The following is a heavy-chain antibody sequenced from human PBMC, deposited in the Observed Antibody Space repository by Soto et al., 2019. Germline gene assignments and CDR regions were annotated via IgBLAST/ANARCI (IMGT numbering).Heavy chain of an antibody. J-gene: IGHJ4*02. CDR3: ARDDGVYSGSYYVY. CDR2: IYYSGST. CDR1: GGSISSGGYY. Sequence: TLSLPCTVSGGSISSGGYYWSWIRQHPGKGLEWIGYIYYSGSTYYNPSLKSRVTISVDTSKNQFSLKLSSVTAADTAVYYCARDDGVYSGSYYVYWGQGTLVTVS. D-gene: IGHD1-26*01. V-gene: IGHV4-31*03.